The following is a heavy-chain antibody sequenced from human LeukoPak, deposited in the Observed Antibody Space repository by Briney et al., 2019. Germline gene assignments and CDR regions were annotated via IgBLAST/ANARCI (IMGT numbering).Heavy chain of an antibody. Sequence: PGGSLRLSCAASGFTFNNAWMSWVRQVPGKGLEWVGRIYSKADGGTTDYAAPVKGRFTISRDDSKNTLFLQMNSLKTEDTAVYYCTTEWSGGPDCWGQGTLVTVSS. J-gene: IGHJ4*02. D-gene: IGHD3-3*01. CDR2: IYSKADGGTT. V-gene: IGHV3-15*01. CDR3: TTEWSGGPDC. CDR1: GFTFNNAW.